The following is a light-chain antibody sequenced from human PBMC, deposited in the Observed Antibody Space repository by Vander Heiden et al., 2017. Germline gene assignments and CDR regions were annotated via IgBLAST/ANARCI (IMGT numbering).Light chain of an antibody. Sequence: EIVLTQSPATLSLSPGERATLSCRASQSVSSYLAWYQQKPGQAPRLLIYDASNRATGIPARFSGSGSGTDFTLTISSLEPEDFAGYYCQQRRAFGPGTRLEIK. CDR3: QQRRA. CDR2: DAS. V-gene: IGKV3-11*01. CDR1: QSVSSY. J-gene: IGKJ5*01.